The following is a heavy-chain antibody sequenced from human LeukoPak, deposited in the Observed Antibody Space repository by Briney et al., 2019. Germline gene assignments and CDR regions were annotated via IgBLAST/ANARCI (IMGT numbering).Heavy chain of an antibody. CDR3: ARAPGEIVGPPDKYCFDY. D-gene: IGHD1-26*01. Sequence: ASVTDSCKASGYTFTTYGVSWVRQAPGQGLEWMGWISAYNGNTNYAQKLQGRVTMTTDTSTSTAYMELRSLRSDDTAVYYCARAPGEIVGPPDKYCFDYWGQGILVTVSP. J-gene: IGHJ4*02. CDR1: GYTFTTYG. CDR2: ISAYNGNT. V-gene: IGHV1-18*01.